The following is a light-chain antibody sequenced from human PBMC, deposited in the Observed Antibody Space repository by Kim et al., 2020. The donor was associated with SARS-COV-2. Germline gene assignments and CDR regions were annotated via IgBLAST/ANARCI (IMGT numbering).Light chain of an antibody. CDR2: GAS. CDR3: QQYDSSPNT. CDR1: QSVSIY. J-gene: IGKJ4*01. V-gene: IGKV3-20*01. Sequence: LSPGERATLSCRASQSVSIYLAWYQQKPGQAPRLLTYGASGRATGIPDRFSGSGSGTDFTLTISRLEPEDFAVYYCQQYDSSPNTFGGGTKVEIK.